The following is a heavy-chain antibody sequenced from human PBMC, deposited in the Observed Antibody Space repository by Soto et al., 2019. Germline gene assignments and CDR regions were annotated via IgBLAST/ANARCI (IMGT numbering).Heavy chain of an antibody. CDR1: SGTISSSNW. J-gene: IGHJ5*02. D-gene: IGHD2-15*01. V-gene: IGHV4-4*02. CDR3: AGLGMVAAHREFDP. Sequence: QVQLQESGPGLVKPSGTLSLTCAVSSGTISSSNWWTWVRQPPGKGLEWIGEINQSGSPNYNPSPRSRVTISVDKSKSQFFLKLSSVTAATTAIYYCAGLGMVAAHREFDPWGQGTLVTVSS. CDR2: INQSGSP.